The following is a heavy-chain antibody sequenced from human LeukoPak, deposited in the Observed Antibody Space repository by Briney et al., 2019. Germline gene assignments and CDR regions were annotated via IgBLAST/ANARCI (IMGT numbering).Heavy chain of an antibody. V-gene: IGHV4-59*01. CDR1: GGSISSYY. Sequence: SETLPLTCTVSGGSISSYYWSWIRQPPGKGLELIGYIYYSGSTNYNPSLKSRVTISVDTSENQFSLKLSSVTAADTAVYYCARDYSNYAGAFDIWGQGTMVTVSS. D-gene: IGHD4-11*01. CDR2: IYYSGST. CDR3: ARDYSNYAGAFDI. J-gene: IGHJ3*02.